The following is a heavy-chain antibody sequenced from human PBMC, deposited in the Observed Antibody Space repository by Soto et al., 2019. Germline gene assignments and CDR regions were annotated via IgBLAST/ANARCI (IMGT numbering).Heavy chain of an antibody. CDR2: ITGSTGST. CDR1: GFTFSNFA. Sequence: EVQVLESGGGSVQPGGSLRLSCAASGFTFSNFAMGWVRHAPGKGLEWVSEITGSTGSTYYADSVGGRFFISRDNSKNTLHLQMNSLRVEDTAVYYCVKDTSSSPYYMDVWGKGTTVTVSS. D-gene: IGHD2-2*01. J-gene: IGHJ6*03. CDR3: VKDTSSSPYYMDV. V-gene: IGHV3-23*01.